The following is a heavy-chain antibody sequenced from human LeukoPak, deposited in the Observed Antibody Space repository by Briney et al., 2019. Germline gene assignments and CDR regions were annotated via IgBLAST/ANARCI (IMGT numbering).Heavy chain of an antibody. CDR2: INLDGSER. CDR3: GRVIAGAIDY. V-gene: IGHV3-7*01. D-gene: IGHD6-13*01. Sequence: GGSLRLSCAASGFTFSGHSMTGVRQAPGKALEWVANINLDGSERFYVDFVKGRFTISRDNADNSMYLQMNSLRAEDTAVYYCGRVIAGAIDYWGQGTLVTVSS. CDR1: GFTFSGHS. J-gene: IGHJ4*02.